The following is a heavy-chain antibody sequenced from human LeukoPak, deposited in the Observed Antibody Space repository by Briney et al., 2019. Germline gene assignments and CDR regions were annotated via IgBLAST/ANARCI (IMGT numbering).Heavy chain of an antibody. CDR2: IYYSGST. Sequence: SQTLSLTCTVSGGPISSGGYYWSWIRQHPGKGLEWIGYIYYSGSTYYNPSLKSRVTKSVDTSKNQFSLKLSSVTAADTAVYYCASRGDSSYAFDIWGQGTMVTVSS. D-gene: IGHD3-22*01. CDR1: GGPISSGGYY. V-gene: IGHV4-31*03. J-gene: IGHJ3*02. CDR3: ASRGDSSYAFDI.